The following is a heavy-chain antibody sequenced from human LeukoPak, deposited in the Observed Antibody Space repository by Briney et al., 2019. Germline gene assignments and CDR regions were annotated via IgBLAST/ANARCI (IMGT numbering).Heavy chain of an antibody. V-gene: IGHV3-7*03. Sequence: GGSLRLSCVASGFTFDSLWMTWVRQAPGKGLEWVANIKEDGSEKYYVNSVKGRFTISRDNAKKSLYLQMNSLRAEDTAVYYCARAHLHGEVRGFSYWFDPWGQGTLVTVSS. CDR2: IKEDGSEK. D-gene: IGHD3-10*01. CDR3: ARAHLHGEVRGFSYWFDP. J-gene: IGHJ5*02. CDR1: GFTFDSLW.